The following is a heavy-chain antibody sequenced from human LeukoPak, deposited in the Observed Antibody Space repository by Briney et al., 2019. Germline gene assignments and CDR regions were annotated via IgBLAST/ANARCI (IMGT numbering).Heavy chain of an antibody. CDR1: GGTFSSYA. CDR2: IIPILGIA. Sequence: ASVKVSCKASGGTFSSYAISWVRQAPGQGLEWMGRIIPILGIANYAQKFQGRVTIIADKSTSTAYMELSSLRSEDTAVYYCARHYYDSSGYPNDALDIWGQGTMVTVSS. J-gene: IGHJ3*02. CDR3: ARHYYDSSGYPNDALDI. V-gene: IGHV1-69*04. D-gene: IGHD3-22*01.